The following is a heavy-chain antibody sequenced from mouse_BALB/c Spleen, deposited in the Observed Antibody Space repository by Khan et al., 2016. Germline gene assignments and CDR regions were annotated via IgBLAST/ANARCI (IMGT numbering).Heavy chain of an antibody. CDR3: AREGAYYGNNVDY. CDR2: INPGSGGT. D-gene: IGHD2-10*01. V-gene: IGHV1-54*01. Sequence: QVQLQQSGAELVRPGTSVKVSCKASGYAFTNYLIEWVKQRPGQGLEWIGVINPGSGGTNYNEKFKDKATLTADKSSSTAYMQLSSLTSDDSAVYCCAREGAYYGNNVDYWGQGTTLTVSS. J-gene: IGHJ2*01. CDR1: GYAFTNYL.